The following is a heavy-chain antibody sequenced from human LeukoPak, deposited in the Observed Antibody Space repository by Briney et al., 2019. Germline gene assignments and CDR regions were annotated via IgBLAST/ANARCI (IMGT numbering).Heavy chain of an antibody. CDR1: GYTFTSYY. V-gene: IGHV1-2*02. Sequence: ASVKVSCKASGYTFTSYYMHWVRQAPGQGLEWMGWINPNSGGTNYAQKFQGRVTMTRDTSISTAYMELTRLRSDDTAVYYCARDGVVPAASFDYWGQGTLVTVSS. CDR2: INPNSGGT. J-gene: IGHJ4*02. CDR3: ARDGVVPAASFDY. D-gene: IGHD2-2*01.